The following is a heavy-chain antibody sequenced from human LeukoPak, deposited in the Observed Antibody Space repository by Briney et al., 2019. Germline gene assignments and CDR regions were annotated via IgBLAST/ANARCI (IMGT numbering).Heavy chain of an antibody. CDR3: AREGDGIAAAGTQYYFDY. CDR1: GDSVSSNSAA. CDR2: TYYGSKWYN. J-gene: IGHJ4*02. D-gene: IGHD6-13*01. V-gene: IGHV6-1*01. Sequence: SQTLSLTCAISGDSVSSNSAAWNWIRQSPSRGLEWLGRTYYGSKWYNDYAVSVKSRITINPDTSKNQFSLQLNSVTPEDTAVYYCAREGDGIAAAGTQYYFDYWGQGTLVTVSS.